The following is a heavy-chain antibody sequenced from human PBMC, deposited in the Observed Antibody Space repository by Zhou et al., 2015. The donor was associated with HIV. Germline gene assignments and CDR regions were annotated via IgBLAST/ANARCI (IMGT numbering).Heavy chain of an antibody. CDR2: IIPIFGTA. CDR1: GGTFSSYA. D-gene: IGHD2-8*02. J-gene: IGHJ6*02. Sequence: QVQLVQSGAEVKKPGSSVKVSCKASGGTFSSYAISWVRQAPGQGLEWMGGIIPIFGTANYAQKFQGRVTITADESTSTAYMELSSLRSEDTAVYYCARLTAGALNYYYGMDVWGQGTTVTVSS. V-gene: IGHV1-69*12. CDR3: ARLTAGALNYYYGMDV.